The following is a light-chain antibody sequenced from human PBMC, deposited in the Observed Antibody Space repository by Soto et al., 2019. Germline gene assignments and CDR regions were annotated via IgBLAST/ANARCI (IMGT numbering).Light chain of an antibody. V-gene: IGKV1-27*01. J-gene: IGKJ4*01. CDR1: EGIRNY. CDR2: AAS. CDR3: QKYNSGGPLT. Sequence: DIQMTQSPSSLSASIGDRVTIACRASEGIRNYLAWFQQKPGKVPKLLIYAASTLQSGVPSRFSGSGSGTDFTLTISSLQPDDVATYYCQKYNSGGPLTFGGGTKVEIK.